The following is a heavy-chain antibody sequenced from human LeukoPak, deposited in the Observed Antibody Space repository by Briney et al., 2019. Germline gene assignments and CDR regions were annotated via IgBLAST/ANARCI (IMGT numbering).Heavy chain of an antibody. D-gene: IGHD1-26*01. CDR2: ISSSSTI. CDR3: ARDHIVGATMVD. CDR1: GFTFSSYS. V-gene: IGHV3-48*02. J-gene: IGHJ4*02. Sequence: PGGSLRLSCAASGFTFSSYSMNWVRQAPGKGLEWVSYISSSSTIYYADSVKGRFTISRDNAKNSLYLQMNSLRDEDTAVYYCARDHIVGATMVDWGQGTLVTVSS.